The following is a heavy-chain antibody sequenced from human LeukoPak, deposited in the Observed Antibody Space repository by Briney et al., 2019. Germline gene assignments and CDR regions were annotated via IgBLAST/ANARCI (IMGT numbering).Heavy chain of an antibody. J-gene: IGHJ4*02. CDR2: IYYSGST. Sequence: SETLSLTCTVSGGSISSYYWSWIRQPPGKELERIGYIYYSGSTNYNPSLKSRVTISVDTSKNQFSLKLSSVTAADTAVYYCATSSGSYGPRYFDYWGQGTLVTVSS. CDR3: ATSSGSYGPRYFDY. CDR1: GGSISSYY. D-gene: IGHD1-26*01. V-gene: IGHV4-59*01.